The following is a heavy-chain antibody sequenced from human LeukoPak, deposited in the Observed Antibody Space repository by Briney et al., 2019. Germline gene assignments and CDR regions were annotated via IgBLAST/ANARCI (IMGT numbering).Heavy chain of an antibody. Sequence: SETLSLACAVSGYSINSDYYWGWIRQPPGKGLEWIGTIYHRGNTYYNPSLNSRVSTSVDTSKNQFSLRLSSVTAADTAMYYCTKDSKPTVIGPPGYWGQGTLVTVSS. CDR3: TKDSKPTVIGPPGY. V-gene: IGHV4-38-2*02. CDR1: GYSINSDYY. J-gene: IGHJ4*02. D-gene: IGHD1-1*01. CDR2: IYHRGNT.